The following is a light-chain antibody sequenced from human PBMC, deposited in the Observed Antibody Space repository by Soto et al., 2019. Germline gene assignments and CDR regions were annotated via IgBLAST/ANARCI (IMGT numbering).Light chain of an antibody. J-gene: IGKJ5*01. V-gene: IGKV1-39*01. CDR1: ESISTF. Sequence: DIQMTQSPSSLSASVGDSVSITCRASESISTFVHWYQHKPGKAPKLLIYAASSLHTGVPSRFSGSGSGTDFTLTITSLHPEDFAAYYCQQSYSIPITFGQGTRLDIK. CDR3: QQSYSIPIT. CDR2: AAS.